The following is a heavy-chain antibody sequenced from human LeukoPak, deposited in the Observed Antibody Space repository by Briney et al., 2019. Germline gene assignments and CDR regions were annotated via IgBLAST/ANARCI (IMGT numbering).Heavy chain of an antibody. CDR3: ARDGITIFGVVIIDYYYGMDV. Sequence: PGGSLRLSCAASGFTFSSYSMNWVRQAPGKGLEWVSSISSSSSYIYYADSVKGRFTIPRDNAKHSLYLQMNSLRAEDTAVYYCARDGITIFGVVIIDYYYGMDVWGQGTTVTVSS. J-gene: IGHJ6*02. CDR2: ISSSSSYI. D-gene: IGHD3-3*01. V-gene: IGHV3-21*01. CDR1: GFTFSSYS.